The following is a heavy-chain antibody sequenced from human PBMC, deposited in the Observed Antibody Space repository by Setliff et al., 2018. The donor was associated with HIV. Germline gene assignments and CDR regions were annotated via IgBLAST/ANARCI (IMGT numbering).Heavy chain of an antibody. J-gene: IGHJ4*02. Sequence: ETLSLTCTVSGDSISIYYWSWIRQPPGKGLEWIGYIYYTGITTYNPSLKSRVTISVDTSKNQFSLKLSSVTAADTAVYYCARGGYYDILTGYSNGFDYWGQGALVTVSS. D-gene: IGHD3-9*01. CDR1: GDSISIYY. V-gene: IGHV4-59*01. CDR3: ARGGYYDILTGYSNGFDY. CDR2: IYYTGIT.